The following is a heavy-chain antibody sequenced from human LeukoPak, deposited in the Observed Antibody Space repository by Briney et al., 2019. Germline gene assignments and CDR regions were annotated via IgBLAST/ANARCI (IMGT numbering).Heavy chain of an antibody. CDR2: ISGSGGST. CDR3: AKDLAGYSSSSGLYYYYMDV. J-gene: IGHJ6*03. V-gene: IGHV3-23*01. D-gene: IGHD6-6*01. CDR1: GFTFSSYA. Sequence: GGSLRLSCAASGFTFSSYAMSWVRQAPGKGLEWVSAISGSGGSTYYADSVKGRLTISRDNSKNTLYLQMNSLRAEDTAVYYCAKDLAGYSSSSGLYYYYMDVWGKGTTVTVSS.